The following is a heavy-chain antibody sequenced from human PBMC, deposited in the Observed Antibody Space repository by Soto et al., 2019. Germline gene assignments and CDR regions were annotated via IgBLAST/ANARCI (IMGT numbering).Heavy chain of an antibody. CDR3: VRDHNWAFDY. CDR1: GFTFSSYA. CDR2: ISGSGGST. J-gene: IGHJ4*02. V-gene: IGHV3-23*01. D-gene: IGHD1-20*01. Sequence: GGSLRLSCAASGFTFSSYAMSWVRQAPGKGLEWVSAISGSGGSTYYADSVKGRFTISRDNSKNTLYLQMNSLRVEDAALYYCVRDHNWAFDYWALGTLVTVSS.